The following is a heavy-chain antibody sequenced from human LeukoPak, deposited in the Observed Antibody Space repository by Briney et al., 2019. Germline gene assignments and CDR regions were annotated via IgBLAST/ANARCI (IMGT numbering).Heavy chain of an antibody. Sequence: SETLSLTCAVYGGSFSGYYWSWIRQPPGKGLEWIGEINHSGSTNYNPSLKSRVTISVDTSKNQFSLKLSSVTAADTAIYYCARDSGTTGEVKFDPWGQGTLVTVSS. J-gene: IGHJ5*02. CDR1: GGSFSGYY. V-gene: IGHV4-34*01. CDR3: ARDSGTTGEVKFDP. CDR2: INHSGST. D-gene: IGHD3-10*01.